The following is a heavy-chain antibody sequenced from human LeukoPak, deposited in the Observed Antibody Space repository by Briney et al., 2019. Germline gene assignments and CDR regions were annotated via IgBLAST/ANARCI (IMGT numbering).Heavy chain of an antibody. CDR2: ISGSGGST. V-gene: IGHV3-23*01. Sequence: GGSLRLSCAASGFTFSSYAMSWVRQAPGKGLEWVSAISGSGGSTYYADSVKGRFTISRDNSKKTLYLQMNSLRAEDTAVYYCATAISYYDSSGLRDYWGQGTLVTVSS. J-gene: IGHJ4*02. D-gene: IGHD3-22*01. CDR1: GFTFSSYA. CDR3: ATAISYYDSSGLRDY.